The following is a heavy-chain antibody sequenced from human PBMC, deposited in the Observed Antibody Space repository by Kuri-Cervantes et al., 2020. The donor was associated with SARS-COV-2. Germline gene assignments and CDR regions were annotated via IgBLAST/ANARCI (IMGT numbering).Heavy chain of an antibody. J-gene: IGHJ3*02. D-gene: IGHD3-22*01. CDR1: GDSMNNYY. V-gene: IGHV4-59*08. Sequence: SETLSLTCSVSGDSMNNYYWTWIRQPPGKGLEWLGYIYSSGTTNYNRSLKGRVAISLATSKNQFSVRLTSVTAADTAIYYCARLLRYDSDKGAAFDIWGQGTMVTVSS. CDR2: IYSSGTT. CDR3: ARLLRYDSDKGAAFDI.